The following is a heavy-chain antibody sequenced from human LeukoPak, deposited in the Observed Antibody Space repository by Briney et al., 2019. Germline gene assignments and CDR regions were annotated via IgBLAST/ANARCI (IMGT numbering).Heavy chain of an antibody. V-gene: IGHV3-7*01. J-gene: IGHJ4*02. CDR1: GFTFSTYW. D-gene: IGHD4-23*01. CDR3: ATSADSPGNS. CDR2: LKQDGSVK. Sequence: GGSLRLSCVASGFTFSTYWMSWVRQTPGKGLEWVANLKQDGSVKHYVDSVKGRFTISRDNAKNSLYLQMTNLRAEDTAVYYCATSADSPGNSWGQGTLITVSS.